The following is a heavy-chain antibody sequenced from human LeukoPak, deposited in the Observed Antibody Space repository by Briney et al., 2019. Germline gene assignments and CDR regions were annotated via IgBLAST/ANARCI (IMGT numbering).Heavy chain of an antibody. CDR1: EFTFSSYA. CDR2: ISGSGGST. J-gene: IGHJ6*02. Sequence: GGSLRLSCAASEFTFSSYAMSWVRQAPGKGLEWVSAISGSGGSTYYADSVKGRFTISRDNSKNTLYLQMNSLRAEDTAVYYCAKDALPNSSSSDYYYYGMDVWGQGTTVTVSS. V-gene: IGHV3-23*01. D-gene: IGHD6-6*01. CDR3: AKDALPNSSSSDYYYYGMDV.